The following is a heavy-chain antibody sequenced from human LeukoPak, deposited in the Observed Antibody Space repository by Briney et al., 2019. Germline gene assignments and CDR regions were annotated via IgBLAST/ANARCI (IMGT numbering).Heavy chain of an antibody. Sequence: AGGSLRLSCAASGFTFSSYAMNWVRQAPGKGLEWVSGISGSDGATYSADSVTGRFTISRDNAKNSLYLQMNSLRTEDTAVYYCARGRGSWYGVYFDYWGQGTLVTVSS. V-gene: IGHV3-23*01. CDR2: ISGSDGAT. CDR3: ARGRGSWYGVYFDY. CDR1: GFTFSSYA. J-gene: IGHJ4*02. D-gene: IGHD6-13*01.